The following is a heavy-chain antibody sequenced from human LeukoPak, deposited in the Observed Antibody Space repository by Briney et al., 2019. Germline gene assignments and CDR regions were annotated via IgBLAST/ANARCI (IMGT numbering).Heavy chain of an antibody. CDR1: GGSIRSYY. CDR2: IYYSGST. CDR3: ARVSVGAVRYWFDP. Sequence: SETLSLTCTVSGGSIRSYYWSWIRQPPGKGLEWMGYIYYSGSTNYNPSPKSGVTISVDTSKNQFPLKLSSVTAADTAVYYCARVSVGAVRYWFDPWGQGTLVTVSS. D-gene: IGHD1-26*01. J-gene: IGHJ5*02. V-gene: IGHV4-59*01.